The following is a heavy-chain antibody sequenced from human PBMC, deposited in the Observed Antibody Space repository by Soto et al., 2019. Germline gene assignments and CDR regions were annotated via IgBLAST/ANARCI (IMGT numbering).Heavy chain of an antibody. CDR2: ITPVLGIA. D-gene: IGHD6-19*01. CDR3: ARGGAVAGDPNLQRYYYGMDV. V-gene: IGHV1-69*02. CDR1: GRTFSSYS. J-gene: IGHJ6*02. Sequence: QVQLVQSGAEVKKPGSSVKVSCEASGRTFSSYSIIWVRQAPGQGLEWMGRITPVLGIANYAQKFQGRVTITADKSTSTAYMDRSSLTFEDTAVYYCARGGAVAGDPNLQRYYYGMDVRGQGTTVTVSS.